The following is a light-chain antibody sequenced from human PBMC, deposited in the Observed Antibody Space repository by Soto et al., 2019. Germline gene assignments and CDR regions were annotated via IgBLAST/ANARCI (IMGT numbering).Light chain of an antibody. V-gene: IGLV2-14*01. J-gene: IGLJ1*01. Sequence: QSVRTQPASVSGSPGQSITISCTGTSSDVGGYNYVSWYQQHPGKAPKLMIYDVSNRPSGVSNRFSGSKSGNTASLTISGLQAEDEADYYCSSYTSSSTLNVFGTGTKVTGL. CDR3: SSYTSSSTLNV. CDR2: DVS. CDR1: SSDVGGYNY.